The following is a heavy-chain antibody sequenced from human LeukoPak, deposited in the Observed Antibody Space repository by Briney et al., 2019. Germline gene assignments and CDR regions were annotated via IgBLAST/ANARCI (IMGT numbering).Heavy chain of an antibody. CDR1: GGSISTHF. CDR3: ARDLNYYDGSTYYDAFDI. V-gene: IGHV4-59*11. Sequence: KPSETLSLTCTVSGGSISTHFWTRIRQPPGKGLEFIGNIYYTGTSNYNPSLKSRVTMSIDTAKNQFSLNLSSVTAADTAVYYCARDLNYYDGSTYYDAFDIWGQGTLVTVSS. J-gene: IGHJ3*02. D-gene: IGHD3-22*01. CDR2: IYYTGTS.